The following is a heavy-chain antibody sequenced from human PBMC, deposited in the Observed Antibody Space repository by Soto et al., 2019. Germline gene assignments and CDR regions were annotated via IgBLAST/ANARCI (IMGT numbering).Heavy chain of an antibody. Sequence: PGESLKISCKGSGYSFTSYWISWVRQMPGKGLEWMGRIDPSDSYTNYSPSFQGHVTISADKSIRTAYLQWSSLKASDTAMYYCARHDSRRLDIVVVARGMDVWGQGTTVTV. CDR3: ARHDSRRLDIVVVARGMDV. CDR2: IDPSDSYT. CDR1: GYSFTSYW. J-gene: IGHJ6*02. D-gene: IGHD2-15*01. V-gene: IGHV5-10-1*01.